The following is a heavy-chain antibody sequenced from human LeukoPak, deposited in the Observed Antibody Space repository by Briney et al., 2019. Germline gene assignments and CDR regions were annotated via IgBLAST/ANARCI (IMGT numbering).Heavy chain of an antibody. CDR2: ISYDGSNK. D-gene: IGHD1-26*01. CDR3: ARGVVGATADYFDY. J-gene: IGHJ4*02. V-gene: IGHV3-30*14. Sequence: GRSLRLSCAASGFTFSSYAMHWVRQAPGKGLEWVAVISYDGSNKYYADSVKGRFTISRDNSKNTLYLQMNSLRAEDTAVYYCARGVVGATADYFDYWGQGTLVTVSS. CDR1: GFTFSSYA.